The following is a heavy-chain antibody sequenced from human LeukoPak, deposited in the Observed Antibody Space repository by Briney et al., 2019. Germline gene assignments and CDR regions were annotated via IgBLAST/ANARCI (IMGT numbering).Heavy chain of an antibody. V-gene: IGHV3-23*01. D-gene: IGHD4-17*01. CDR1: GFTFSSYA. Sequence: GGSLRLSCAASGFTFSSYAMSWVRQAPGKGLEWVSGISGSGSSTNYADSVKGRFTISRDNAKNSLYLQMNSLRAEDTALYYCARDWYGDSYFDYWGQGTLVTVSS. J-gene: IGHJ4*02. CDR2: ISGSGSST. CDR3: ARDWYGDSYFDY.